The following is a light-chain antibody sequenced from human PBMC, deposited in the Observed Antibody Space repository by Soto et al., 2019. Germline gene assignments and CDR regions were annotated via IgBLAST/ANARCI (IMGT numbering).Light chain of an antibody. Sequence: EILLMQSPGTLSLSPGERATLSCRASQSVSSRYLAWYQQKHGQAPRLXIYGASSRATGIPDRFSGSGSGTDVTLIISRLEPEDGAVYDGQQYDNSAWTFGQGTKVDIK. CDR1: QSVSSRY. CDR3: QQYDNSAWT. CDR2: GAS. J-gene: IGKJ1*01. V-gene: IGKV3-20*01.